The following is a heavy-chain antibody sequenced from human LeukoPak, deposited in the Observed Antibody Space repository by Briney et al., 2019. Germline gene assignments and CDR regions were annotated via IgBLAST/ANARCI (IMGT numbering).Heavy chain of an antibody. CDR2: VSYDGGAK. V-gene: IGHV3-30*03. D-gene: IGHD6-19*01. J-gene: IGHJ4*02. CDR3: ARSLGSGWIHLVEY. CDR1: GFTFNTYA. Sequence: GGSLRLSCAASGFTFNTYALHWVRQAPGKGLEGVAVVSYDGGAKYYAASVKVRFTISRDNSKTTVDLQMYSLRAEDSAVYYCARSLGSGWIHLVEYWGQGTLVTVS.